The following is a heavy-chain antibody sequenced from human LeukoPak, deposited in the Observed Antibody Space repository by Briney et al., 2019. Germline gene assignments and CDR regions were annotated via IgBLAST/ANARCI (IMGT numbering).Heavy chain of an antibody. CDR1: GFTFSNYA. D-gene: IGHD1-14*01. V-gene: IGHV3-23*01. Sequence: GSLRLSCAASGFTFSNYAMNWVRQAPGKGLEWVSSINGGGGSTYYADSVKGRFTISRDNSKNTLYLQMNSLRAEDTAVYYCAKPAKTDYADYRGQGTLVTVSS. CDR2: INGGGGST. J-gene: IGHJ4*02. CDR3: AKPAKTDYADY.